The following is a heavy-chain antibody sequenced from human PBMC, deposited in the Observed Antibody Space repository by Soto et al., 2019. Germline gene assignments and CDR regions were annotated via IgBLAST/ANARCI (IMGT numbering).Heavy chain of an antibody. CDR1: GYTFTSYY. Sequence: GASVKVSCKASGYTFTSYYMHWVRQAPGQGLEWMGIINPSGGSTSYAQKFQGRVTMTRDTSTRTVYMELSSLRSEDTAVYYCARGLVVVVAATFGWFDPWGQGTLVTVSS. D-gene: IGHD2-15*01. J-gene: IGHJ5*02. CDR2: INPSGGST. CDR3: ARGLVVVVAATFGWFDP. V-gene: IGHV1-46*01.